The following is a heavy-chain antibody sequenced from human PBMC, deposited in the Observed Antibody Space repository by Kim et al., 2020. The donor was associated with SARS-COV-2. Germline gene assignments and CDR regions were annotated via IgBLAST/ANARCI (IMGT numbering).Heavy chain of an antibody. Sequence: ASVKVSCKASGYTFTSYGITWVRQAPGQGLEWMGWISAYTGNTNYAQKLQGRVTMTTDTSTRTAYMELRSLRSDDTAVYYCARGLAQGSLSIRSERYGMDVWGQGTTVTVSS. CDR3: ARGLAQGSLSIRSERYGMDV. V-gene: IGHV1-18*01. J-gene: IGHJ6*02. CDR1: GYTFTSYG. D-gene: IGHD5-12*01. CDR2: ISAYTGNT.